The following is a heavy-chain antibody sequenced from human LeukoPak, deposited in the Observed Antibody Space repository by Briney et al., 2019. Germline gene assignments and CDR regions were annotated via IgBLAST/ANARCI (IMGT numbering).Heavy chain of an antibody. J-gene: IGHJ4*02. CDR3: ATVRDIVVGGGPYYFDY. CDR1: GGTFSSYA. V-gene: IGHV1-2*02. D-gene: IGHD2-15*01. Sequence: GASVKVSCKASGGTFSSYAISWVRQAPGHGLEWMGWINPHNGDTNYAQKFQGRVTMTRDTSITTAYMELSRLKSDDTAVYYCATVRDIVVGGGPYYFDYWGQGTLVTVSS. CDR2: INPHNGDT.